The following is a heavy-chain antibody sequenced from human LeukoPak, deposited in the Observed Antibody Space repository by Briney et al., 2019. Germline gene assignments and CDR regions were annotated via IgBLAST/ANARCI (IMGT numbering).Heavy chain of an antibody. Sequence: KPSETLSLTCTVSGGSISSSSYYWGWIRQPPGKGLEWIGSIYYSGSTYYNPSLKSRVTISVDTSKNPFSLKLSSVTAADTAVYYCARDRDTAMVTYYFDYWGQGTLVTVSS. J-gene: IGHJ4*02. D-gene: IGHD5-18*01. CDR2: IYYSGST. V-gene: IGHV4-39*07. CDR3: ARDRDTAMVTYYFDY. CDR1: GGSISSSSYY.